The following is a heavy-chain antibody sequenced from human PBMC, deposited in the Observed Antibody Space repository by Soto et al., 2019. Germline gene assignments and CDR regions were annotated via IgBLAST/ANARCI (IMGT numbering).Heavy chain of an antibody. V-gene: IGHV3-23*01. J-gene: IGHJ4*02. CDR1: GFTFSSYA. CDR3: AKDRCTSCLEYFDY. D-gene: IGHD2-2*01. CDR2: ISGSDSGGST. Sequence: GGSLRLSCAVSGFTFSSYAMSWVRQAPGKGLEWVSGISGSDSGGSTYYADSVKGRFTISRDNSKNTLYLQMNSLRAEDTAVYYCAKDRCTSCLEYFDYWGQGTLVTVSS.